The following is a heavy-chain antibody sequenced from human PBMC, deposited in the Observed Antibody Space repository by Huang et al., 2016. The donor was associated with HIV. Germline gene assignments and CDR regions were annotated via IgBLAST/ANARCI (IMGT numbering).Heavy chain of an antibody. D-gene: IGHD3-10*01. J-gene: IGHJ4*02. CDR3: ARLPGSITMIRGVITDPY. Sequence: QLQLQESGPGLVKPSETLSLTCTVSGGSIRSDNYYWGWIRQPPGKGLGWIGGIYYSGITDYNPTLKSRVTITVDTAKNQFSLKMRSVTAADTAVYYCARLPGSITMIRGVITDPYWGQGTLVTVSS. CDR1: GGSIRSDNYY. V-gene: IGHV4-39*01. CDR2: IYYSGIT.